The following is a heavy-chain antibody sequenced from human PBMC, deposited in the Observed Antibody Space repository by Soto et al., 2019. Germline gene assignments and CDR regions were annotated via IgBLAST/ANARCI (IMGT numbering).Heavy chain of an antibody. Sequence: PSETLSLTCTVSGGSISSGGYYWSWIRQHPGKGLEWIGYIYYSGSTYYNPSLKSRVTISVDTSKNQFSLKLSSVTAADTAVYYCARGYCSSTSCYDYYFDYWGQGTLVTVS. CDR1: GGSISSGGYY. D-gene: IGHD2-2*01. CDR2: IYYSGST. CDR3: ARGYCSSTSCYDYYFDY. V-gene: IGHV4-31*03. J-gene: IGHJ4*02.